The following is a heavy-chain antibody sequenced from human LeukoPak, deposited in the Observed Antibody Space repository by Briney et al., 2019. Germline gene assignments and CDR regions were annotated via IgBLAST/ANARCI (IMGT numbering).Heavy chain of an antibody. CDR1: GSTFSSYW. D-gene: IGHD6-13*01. V-gene: IGHV3-74*01. J-gene: IGHJ5*02. CDR3: AREQRIAENLFDP. Sequence: GRSLRPSFAASGSTFSSYWMDWVRQAPGKGLGCVSRINIVGSSTSYADSVKGRFTISRHNAKNTLYLQMNSLRAEDTAVYYCAREQRIAENLFDPWGQGTLVTVSS. CDR2: INIVGSST.